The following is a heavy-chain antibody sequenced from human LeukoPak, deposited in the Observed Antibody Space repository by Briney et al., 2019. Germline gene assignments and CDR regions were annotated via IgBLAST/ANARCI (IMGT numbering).Heavy chain of an antibody. J-gene: IGHJ6*02. CDR3: ARDPSLRWGYYYYGMDV. D-gene: IGHD7-27*01. CDR2: INAGNGNT. CDR1: GYTFTSYA. V-gene: IGHV1-3*01. Sequence: GASVKVSCKASGYTFTSYAMHWVRQAPGQRLEWMGWINAGNGNTKYSQKFQGRVTITRDTSASTAYMELSSLRSEDTAVYYCARDPSLRWGYYYYGMDVWGQGTTVTVSS.